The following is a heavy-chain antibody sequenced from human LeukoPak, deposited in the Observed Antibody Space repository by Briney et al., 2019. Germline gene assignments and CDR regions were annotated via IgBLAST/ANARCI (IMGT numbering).Heavy chain of an antibody. V-gene: IGHV4-59*01. CDR2: IYYSGST. CDR3: AAATYYYDSSGYLY. CDR1: GGSISSYY. D-gene: IGHD3-22*01. Sequence: SETLSLTCTVSGGSISSYYWSWIRQPPGKGLEWIGYIYYSGSTNYNPSLKSRVTISVDTSKNQFSLKLSSVTAADTAVYYCAAATYYYDSSGYLYWGQGTLVTVSS. J-gene: IGHJ4*02.